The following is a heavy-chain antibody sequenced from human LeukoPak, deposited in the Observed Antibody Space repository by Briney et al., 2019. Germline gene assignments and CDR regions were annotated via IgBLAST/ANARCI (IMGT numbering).Heavy chain of an antibody. V-gene: IGHV4-59*01. CDR3: AGGFDSNPDY. Sequence: KSSETLSLTCTVSGGSISSYYWSWIRQSPGKGLEWIGYILYSGSTNYNPSLKSRVTISIDTSKNHFSLKLSSVTAADTAVYYCAGGFDSNPDYWGQGTLVTVSS. CDR2: ILYSGST. J-gene: IGHJ4*02. D-gene: IGHD3-16*01. CDR1: GGSISSYY.